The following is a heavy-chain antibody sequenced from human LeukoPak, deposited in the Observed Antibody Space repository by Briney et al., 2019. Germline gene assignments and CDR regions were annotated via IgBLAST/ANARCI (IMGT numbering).Heavy chain of an antibody. CDR3: ARDTDYYGSGTLGYLDY. Sequence: GGSLRLSCAVSGFTVNNNFMSWVRQAPGKGLEWVSVIYSGGSTYYTDSVKGRFTISRDNSKNTLYPQMNSLRAEDTAVYYCARDTDYYGSGTLGYLDYWGQGTLVTVSS. CDR2: IYSGGST. V-gene: IGHV3-66*01. CDR1: GFTVNNNF. D-gene: IGHD3-10*01. J-gene: IGHJ4*02.